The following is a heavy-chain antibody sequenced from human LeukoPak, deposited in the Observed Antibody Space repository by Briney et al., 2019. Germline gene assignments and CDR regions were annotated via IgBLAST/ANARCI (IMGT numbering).Heavy chain of an antibody. CDR1: GFTFSRSW. CDR3: ARGPAANSGNYYVGDY. Sequence: GGSLRLSCAASGFTFSRSWMHWVRQAPGKGLVWVSRINDDGSTTSYADSVKGRFTISRDNAKKTLFLQMNSLRAEDTGVYYCARGPAANSGNYYVGDYWGQGTLVTVSS. V-gene: IGHV3-74*01. CDR2: INDDGSTT. J-gene: IGHJ4*02. D-gene: IGHD1-26*01.